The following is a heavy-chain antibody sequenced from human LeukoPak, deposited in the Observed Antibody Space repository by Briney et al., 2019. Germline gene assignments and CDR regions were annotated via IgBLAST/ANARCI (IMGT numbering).Heavy chain of an antibody. Sequence: PGGSLRLPCAASGFTFSDYALIWVRQAPGKGLEWISAIRGTGGTTYYADSVKGRCTISRDNSRNTVYLQMNSLRAEDTALYFGGKDPNGDYVGAFDFWGPGTMVTVSS. J-gene: IGHJ3*01. CDR1: GFTFSDYA. CDR2: IRGTGGTT. V-gene: IGHV3-23*01. CDR3: GKDPNGDYVGAFDF. D-gene: IGHD4-17*01.